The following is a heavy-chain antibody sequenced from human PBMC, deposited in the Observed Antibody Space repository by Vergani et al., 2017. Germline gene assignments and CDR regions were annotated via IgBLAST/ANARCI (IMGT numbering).Heavy chain of an antibody. V-gene: IGHV3-30*18. Sequence: QVQLVESGGGVVQPGRSLRLSCAASGFTFSSYGMHWVRQAPGKGLEWVAVISYDGSNKYYADSVKGRFTISRDNSKNTLYLQMNSLRAEDTAVYYCAKXKAGTTAGLYYYYYMDVWGKGTTVTVSS. J-gene: IGHJ6*03. D-gene: IGHD1-7*01. CDR2: ISYDGSNK. CDR1: GFTFSSYG. CDR3: AKXKAGTTAGLYYYYYMDV.